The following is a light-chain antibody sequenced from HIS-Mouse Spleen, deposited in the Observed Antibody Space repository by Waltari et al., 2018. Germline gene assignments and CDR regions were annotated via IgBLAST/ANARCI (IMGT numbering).Light chain of an antibody. Sequence: SYLLTQPPSVSVAPGKTARITWGGNNIGSKIVHWYQQKPGQGPVLVVCDDSSRPSGSPEGLAGANAGTKATMPSGRVEVGEEAGYYCQVGDRSSDHVVFGGGTKLTVL. V-gene: IGLV3-21*03. CDR3: QVGDRSSDHVV. CDR2: DDS. CDR1: NIGSKI. J-gene: IGLJ2*01.